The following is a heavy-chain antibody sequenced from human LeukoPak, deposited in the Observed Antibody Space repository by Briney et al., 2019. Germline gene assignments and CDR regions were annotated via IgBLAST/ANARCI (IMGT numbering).Heavy chain of an antibody. CDR3: VKGLVLADDYFDP. J-gene: IGHJ5*02. V-gene: IGHV3-64D*09. Sequence: GGSLRLSCSASGFTFSSDAMHWVRQAPGKGLEYVSGFSNNADRTYYADSVKGRFTISRDNSKNTLYLQMSSLRHEDTAVYYCVKGLVLADDYFDPWGQGTLVTVSS. CDR2: FSNNADRT. D-gene: IGHD3-16*01. CDR1: GFTFSSDA.